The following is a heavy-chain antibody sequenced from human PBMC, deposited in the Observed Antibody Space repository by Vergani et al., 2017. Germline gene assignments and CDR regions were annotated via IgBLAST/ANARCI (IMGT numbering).Heavy chain of an antibody. CDR3: GKDLRAPITGTCGD. J-gene: IGHJ4*02. CDR2: ISGSGGST. D-gene: IGHD1-7*01. CDR1: GFTFSSYA. Sequence: EVQLVESGGGLVQPGGSLRLSCAASGFTFSSYAMSWVRQAPGKGLEWVSAISGSGGSTYDADSVKGRFTISRDNSKNTLYLQMNSLRAEDTAVYYWGKDLRAPITGTCGDWGQGTLVTVSS. V-gene: IGHV3-23*04.